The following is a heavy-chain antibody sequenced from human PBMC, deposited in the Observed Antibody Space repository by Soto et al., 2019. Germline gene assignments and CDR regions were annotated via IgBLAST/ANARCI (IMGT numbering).Heavy chain of an antibody. CDR1: GGSFTSGGYY. V-gene: IGHV4-31*03. J-gene: IGHJ6*02. CDR2: TSYSGST. Sequence: QVLLQESGPGLVKPSETLSLTCTVSGGSFTSGGYYWTWIRQLPGKGLEWLGYTSYSGSTYSNPSIKSRVVISKALSKKQFSLKLTSVTAADTAVYFCARDRRAARDGMDVWGQGTTVIVSS. CDR3: ARDRRAARDGMDV. D-gene: IGHD6-25*01.